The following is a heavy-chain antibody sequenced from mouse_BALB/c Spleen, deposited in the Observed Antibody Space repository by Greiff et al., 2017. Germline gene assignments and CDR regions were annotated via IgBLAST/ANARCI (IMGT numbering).Heavy chain of an antibody. J-gene: IGHJ4*01. CDR1: GFTFSSYG. CDR3: ARGVSTMITTRDYYAMDY. CDR2: INSNGGST. Sequence: EVKLVESGGGLVQPGGSLKLSCAASGFTFSSYGMSWVRQTPDKRLELVATINSNGGSTYYPDSVKGRFTISRDNAKNTLYLEMSSLRSEDTAMYYCARGVSTMITTRDYYAMDYWGQGTSVTVSS. D-gene: IGHD2-4*01. V-gene: IGHV5-6-3*01.